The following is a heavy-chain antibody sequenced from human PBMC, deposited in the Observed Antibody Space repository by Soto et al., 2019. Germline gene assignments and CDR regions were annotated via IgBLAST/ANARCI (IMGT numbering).Heavy chain of an antibody. V-gene: IGHV1-69*01. D-gene: IGHD3-22*01. CDR3: ARYPGPSSGYSFDY. J-gene: IGHJ4*02. CDR2: IIPIFGTA. CDR1: GVTFSSYS. Sequence: QVQLVQSGAEVKKPGSSVKVSCKASGVTFSSYSISWVRQAPGQGLEWMGGIIPIFGTANSAHKFQGRVTITAYESTSTAYMELSSLRSEDTAVYYCARYPGPSSGYSFDYWGQGTLVTVSS.